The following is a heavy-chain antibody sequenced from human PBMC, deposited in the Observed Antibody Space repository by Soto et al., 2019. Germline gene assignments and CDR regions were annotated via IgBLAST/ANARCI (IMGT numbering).Heavy chain of an antibody. CDR1: GGTFSSCA. CDR3: ALAVIAARNYYYGMDV. CDR2: IIPIFGTA. J-gene: IGHJ6*02. V-gene: IGHV1-69*13. D-gene: IGHD6-6*01. Sequence: SVKVSCKASGGTFSSCAISWVRQAPGQGLEWMGGIIPIFGTANYAQKFQGRVTITADESTSTAYMELSSLRSEDTAVYYCALAVIAARNYYYGMDVWGQGTTVTVSS.